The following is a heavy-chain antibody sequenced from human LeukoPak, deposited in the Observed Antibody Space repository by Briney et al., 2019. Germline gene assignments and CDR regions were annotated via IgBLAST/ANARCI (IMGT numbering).Heavy chain of an antibody. V-gene: IGHV3-21*01. Sequence: GGPLRLSCAASGFTLSSYSMNWVRQAPGKGLEWVSSITSSSIYIYYADSVKGRFTVSRDNAKNSLYLQMNSLRAEDTAVYYCAVLGYCTNGVCRWGQGTLVTVSS. CDR2: ITSSSIYI. J-gene: IGHJ4*02. CDR1: GFTLSSYS. CDR3: AVLGYCTNGVCR. D-gene: IGHD2-8*01.